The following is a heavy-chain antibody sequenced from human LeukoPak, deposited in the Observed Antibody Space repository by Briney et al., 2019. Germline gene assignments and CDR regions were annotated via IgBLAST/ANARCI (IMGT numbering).Heavy chain of an antibody. D-gene: IGHD3-10*01. J-gene: IGHJ4*02. Sequence: GESLRISCKGSGYSFTSYWISWVRQMPGKGLEWMGRIDPSDSYTNYSPSFQGHVTISADKSISTAYLQWGSLKASDTAMYYCARLKWSSPYGSGSYSLYYFDYWGQGTLVTVSS. CDR2: IDPSDSYT. CDR3: ARLKWSSPYGSGSYSLYYFDY. CDR1: GYSFTSYW. V-gene: IGHV5-10-1*01.